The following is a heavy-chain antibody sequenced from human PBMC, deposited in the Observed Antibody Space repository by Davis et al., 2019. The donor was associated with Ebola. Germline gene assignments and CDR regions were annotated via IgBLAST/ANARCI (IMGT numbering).Heavy chain of an antibody. J-gene: IGHJ4*02. D-gene: IGHD5-24*01. CDR2: ISGSGGRT. V-gene: IGHV3-23*01. Sequence: GGSLRLSCAASGFTFSTYAMSWVRQAPGKGLEWVSGISGSGGRTYYADSVKGRFTTSRDNSKNTLYLQMNSLRAEDTAVYYCARGDGYNYYDYWGQGTLVTVSS. CDR1: GFTFSTYA. CDR3: ARGDGYNYYDY.